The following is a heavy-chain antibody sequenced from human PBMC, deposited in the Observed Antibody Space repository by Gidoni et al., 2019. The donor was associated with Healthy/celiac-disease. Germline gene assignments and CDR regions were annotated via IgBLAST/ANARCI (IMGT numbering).Heavy chain of an antibody. V-gene: IGHV3-21*01. J-gene: IGHJ4*02. CDR3: LVATIGGRVDY. CDR1: GFTFGGYS. Sequence: EVPMQESGGGPVKSGGSTRLSGAPSGFTFGGYSMNWVRQAPGKGLELVSSISSSSSYINYANSVKGRFTISRDNAKNSLYLQMNGLRAEDTAVYYCLVATIGGRVDYWGQRTLVTVSS. CDR2: ISSSSSYI. D-gene: IGHD5-12*01.